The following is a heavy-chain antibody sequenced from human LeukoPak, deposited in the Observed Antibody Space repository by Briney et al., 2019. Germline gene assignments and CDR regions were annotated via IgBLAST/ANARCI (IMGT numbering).Heavy chain of an antibody. CDR3: AKDRVEGYGYFYGMEV. D-gene: IGHD5-18*01. V-gene: IGHV3-30*18. J-gene: IGHJ6*02. CDR1: GFTFSSYG. Sequence: GRSLRLSCAASGFTFSSYGMHWVRQAPGKGLEWVAVISYDGSNKYYADSVKGRFTISRDNSKNTLYLQMNSLRAEDTAVYYCAKDRVEGYGYFYGMEVWGQGTTVTVSS. CDR2: ISYDGSNK.